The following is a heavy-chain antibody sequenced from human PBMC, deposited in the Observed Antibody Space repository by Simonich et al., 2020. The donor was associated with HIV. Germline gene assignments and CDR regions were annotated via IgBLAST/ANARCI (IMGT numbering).Heavy chain of an antibody. J-gene: IGHJ4*02. CDR3: ARRSGYDLDY. CDR1: GGSFSCYY. CDR2: IDHSDST. Sequence: QVHLQQWGAGLLKPSETLSLTCAVYGGSFSCYYWNWIRQPPGKGLEWIGEIDHSDSTNYNPSLKSRVTISVDTSKNQFSLKLSSVTAADTAVYYCARRSGYDLDYWGQGTLVTVSS. D-gene: IGHD5-12*01. V-gene: IGHV4-34*01.